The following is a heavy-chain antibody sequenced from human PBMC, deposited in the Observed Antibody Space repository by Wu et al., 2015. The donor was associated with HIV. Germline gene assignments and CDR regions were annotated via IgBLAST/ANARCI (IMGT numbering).Heavy chain of an antibody. J-gene: IGHJ6*02. CDR1: GYTFTGYY. CDR3: ARDFRIAVAGTWFSDYYGMDV. D-gene: IGHD6-19*01. V-gene: IGHV1-2*02. Sequence: QVQLVQSGAEVKKPGASVKVSCKASGYTFTGYYMHWVRQAPGQGLEWMGWINPNSGGTNYAQKFQGRVTMTRDTSISTAYMELSRLRSDDTAVYYCARDFRIAVAGTWFSDYYGMDVWGQGTTVTVSS. CDR2: INPNSGGT.